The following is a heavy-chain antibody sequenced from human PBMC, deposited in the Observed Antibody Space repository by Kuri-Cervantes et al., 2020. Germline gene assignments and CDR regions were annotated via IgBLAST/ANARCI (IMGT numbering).Heavy chain of an antibody. CDR1: GYSFTSYW. CDR2: IYPGDSDT. D-gene: IGHD3-16*02. CDR3: ARVDSDYIWGSYRSGFDI. V-gene: IGHV5-51*01. Sequence: GESLKISCKGSGYSFTSYWIGWVRQMPGKGLEWVGIIYPGDSDTRYSPSFQGQVTISADKSITTAYLQWSSLKASDTAIYYCARVDSDYIWGSYRSGFDIWGQGTMVTVSS. J-gene: IGHJ3*02.